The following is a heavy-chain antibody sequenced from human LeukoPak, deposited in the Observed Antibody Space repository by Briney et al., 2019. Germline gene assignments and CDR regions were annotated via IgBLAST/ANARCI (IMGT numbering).Heavy chain of an antibody. CDR3: ARHNAPRRVGFDF. J-gene: IGHJ4*02. V-gene: IGHV4-39*01. D-gene: IGHD2-2*01. CDR1: GDSVGNDFYY. Sequence: SETLSLTCSVSGDSVGNDFYYWGWIRQPPGKGLEWVACLSHAGNTWYNPSLESRLSISVDTSKNQFSLKFSSVTAADTALYWCARHNAPRRVGFDFWGQGILVTVSS. CDR2: LSHAGNT.